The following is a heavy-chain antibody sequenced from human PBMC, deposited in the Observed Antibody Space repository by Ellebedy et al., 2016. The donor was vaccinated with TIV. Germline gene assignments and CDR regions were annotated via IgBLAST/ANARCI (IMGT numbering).Heavy chain of an antibody. Sequence: AASVKVSCKASGYTFTGYYIHWVRQAPGQGLEWMAWINPNNGDTAFAQSLQGRVTMTTDTSISIAYMELSSLTSDDTAVYYCVRDLTNPLKGDYWGQGTLVTVSS. CDR2: INPNNGDT. J-gene: IGHJ4*02. CDR1: GYTFTGYY. CDR3: VRDLTNPLKGDY. D-gene: IGHD1-14*01. V-gene: IGHV1-2*02.